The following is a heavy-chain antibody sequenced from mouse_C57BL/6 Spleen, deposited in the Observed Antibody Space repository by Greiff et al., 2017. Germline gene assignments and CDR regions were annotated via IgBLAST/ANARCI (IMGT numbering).Heavy chain of an antibody. CDR1: GYTFTSYW. CDR3: ARTRDNDWYFDV. D-gene: IGHD3-3*01. V-gene: IGHV1-52*01. Sequence: QVQLQQPGAELVRPGSSVKLSCKASGYTFTSYWMHWVKQRPIQGLEWIGNIDPSDSETHYNQKFKDKATLTVDKSSSTAYMQLSSLTSEDSAVYYCARTRDNDWYFDVWGTGTTVTVSS. J-gene: IGHJ1*03. CDR2: IDPSDSET.